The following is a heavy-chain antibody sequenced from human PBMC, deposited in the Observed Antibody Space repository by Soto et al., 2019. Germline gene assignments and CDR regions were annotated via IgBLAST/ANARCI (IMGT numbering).Heavy chain of an antibody. Sequence: ASVNVSCKPSGYTFSTYGINWVRQAPGQGLEWMGWISAYNGNTNYAQKFQGRVTMTTDTSTSTAYMELRSLRSDDTAVYYCARDSLAARPGWFDPWGQGTLVTVSS. V-gene: IGHV1-18*01. CDR1: GYTFSTYG. D-gene: IGHD6-6*01. CDR2: ISAYNGNT. CDR3: ARDSLAARPGWFDP. J-gene: IGHJ5*02.